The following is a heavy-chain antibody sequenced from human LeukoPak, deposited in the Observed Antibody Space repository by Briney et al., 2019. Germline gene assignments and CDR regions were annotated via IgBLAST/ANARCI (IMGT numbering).Heavy chain of an antibody. CDR3: AKYGDYVYWYFDL. Sequence: KPGGSLRLSCAASGFTFRSYAMSWVRQAPGKGVEWVSAINGSGGSTYDAAAVKGRFTISRDNSKNTLYLQMNSLRAEDTAVYYCAKYGDYVYWYFDLWGRGTLVTVSS. CDR2: INGSGGST. J-gene: IGHJ2*01. CDR1: GFTFRSYA. V-gene: IGHV3-23*01. D-gene: IGHD4-17*01.